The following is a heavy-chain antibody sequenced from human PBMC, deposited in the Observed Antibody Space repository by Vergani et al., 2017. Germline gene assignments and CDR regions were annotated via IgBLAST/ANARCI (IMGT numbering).Heavy chain of an antibody. D-gene: IGHD2-2*01. Sequence: EVQLLQSGGGVIQPGGSVRLSCAASGFTFSSYAMSWVRQAPGKGLEWVSAISGSGGSTYYADSVKGRFTISRDNSKNTLYLQMNSLRAEDTAVYYCAKDRTRGVVVPGDYWGQGTLVTVSS. V-gene: IGHV3-23*01. CDR3: AKDRTRGVVVPGDY. CDR2: ISGSGGST. J-gene: IGHJ4*02. CDR1: GFTFSSYA.